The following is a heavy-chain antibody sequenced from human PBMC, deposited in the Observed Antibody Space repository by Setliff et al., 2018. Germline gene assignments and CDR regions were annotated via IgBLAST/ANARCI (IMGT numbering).Heavy chain of an antibody. CDR1: GYTFTDFG. CDR2: ISPNTGNV. CDR3: ARLVRYCTATSCQRLSGGEF. V-gene: IGHV1-18*01. J-gene: IGHJ4*02. D-gene: IGHD2-8*02. Sequence: GASVKVSCKASGYTFTDFGINWVRQAPGQGLEWMGWISPNTGNVYSAQRFQGRVTLTTDTSTSTAYMEVKSLTSDDTATYYCARLVRYCTATSCQRLSGGEFWGQGTLVTVSS.